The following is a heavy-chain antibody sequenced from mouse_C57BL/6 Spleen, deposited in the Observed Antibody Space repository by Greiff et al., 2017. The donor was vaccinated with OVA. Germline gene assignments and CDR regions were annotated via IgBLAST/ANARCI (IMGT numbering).Heavy chain of an antibody. Sequence: VQGVESGAELARPGASVKLSCKASGYTFTSYGISWVKQRTGQGLEWIGEIYPRSGNTYYNEKFKGKATLTADKSSSTAYMELRSLTSEDSAVYFCARMTDYAFDYWGQGTTLTVSS. D-gene: IGHD2-4*01. J-gene: IGHJ2*01. CDR2: IYPRSGNT. V-gene: IGHV1-81*01. CDR3: ARMTDYAFDY. CDR1: GYTFTSYG.